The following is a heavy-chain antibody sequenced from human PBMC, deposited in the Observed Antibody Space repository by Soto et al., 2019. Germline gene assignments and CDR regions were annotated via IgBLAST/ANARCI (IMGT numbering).Heavy chain of an antibody. V-gene: IGHV1-18*01. CDR2: ISAYNGNT. CDR3: ARAAIIAVASDAFDI. Sequence: ASVKVSCKASGYTFTSYGISWVRQAPGQGLEWMGWISAYNGNTNYAQKLQGRVTMTTDTSTSTAYMELRSLRSDDTAVYYCARAAIIAVASDAFDIWGQGTMVTVSS. J-gene: IGHJ3*02. CDR1: GYTFTSYG. D-gene: IGHD6-19*01.